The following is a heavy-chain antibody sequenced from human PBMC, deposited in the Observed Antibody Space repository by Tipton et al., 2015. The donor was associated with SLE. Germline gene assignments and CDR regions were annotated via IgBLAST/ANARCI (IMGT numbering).Heavy chain of an antibody. J-gene: IGHJ6*02. Sequence: SLRLSCAASGFTFSSYGMHWVRQAPGKGLEWAAVIWYDGSNKYYADSVKGRFTTSRDNSKNTLYLQMNSLRAEDTAVYYCAKDIVATTPIYGMDVWGQGTTVTVSS. CDR2: IWYDGSNK. CDR3: AKDIVATTPIYGMDV. D-gene: IGHD5-12*01. V-gene: IGHV3-30*18. CDR1: GFTFSSYG.